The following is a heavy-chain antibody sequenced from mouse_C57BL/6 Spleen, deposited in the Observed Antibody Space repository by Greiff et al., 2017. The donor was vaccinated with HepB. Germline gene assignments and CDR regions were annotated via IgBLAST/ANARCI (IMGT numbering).Heavy chain of an antibody. CDR3: TTGGTGKEAWFAY. Sequence: EVQLQQSGAELVRPGASVKLSCTASGFNIKDDYMHWVKQRPEQGLEWIGWIDPENGDTEYASKFQGKATITADTSSNTAYLQLSSLTSEDTAVYYCTTGGTGKEAWFAYWGQGTLVTVSA. J-gene: IGHJ3*01. CDR2: IDPENGDT. V-gene: IGHV14-4*01. CDR1: GFNIKDDY. D-gene: IGHD4-1*01.